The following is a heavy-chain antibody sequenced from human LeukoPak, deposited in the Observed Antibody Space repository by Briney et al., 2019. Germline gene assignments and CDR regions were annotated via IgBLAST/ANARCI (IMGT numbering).Heavy chain of an antibody. CDR3: AKGFSRDWYD. CDR1: GFTFSSFG. CDR2: ISYDGGNK. D-gene: IGHD6-19*01. J-gene: IGHJ4*02. V-gene: IGHV3-30*18. Sequence: GRSLRLSCAASGFTFSSFGMHWVRQAPGKGLEWVALISYDGGNKYYADSVKGRFTISRDNSKNTLSLHMNTLRAEDTAVYYCAKGFSRDWYDWGQGTLVTVSS.